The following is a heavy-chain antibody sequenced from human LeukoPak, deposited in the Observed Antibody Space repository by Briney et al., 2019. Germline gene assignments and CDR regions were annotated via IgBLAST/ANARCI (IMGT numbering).Heavy chain of an antibody. V-gene: IGHV4-59*08. CDR3: ARHDPYSSSFALDY. J-gene: IGHJ4*02. D-gene: IGHD6-13*01. CDR1: GGSINSYY. Sequence: SETLSLTCTVSGGSINSYYWSWIRQPPGRGLEWIGYISYSGATNYNPSLKSRVTISVDRSKNQFSLRLSSVTAADTAVYYCARHDPYSSSFALDYWGQGTLVTVSS. CDR2: ISYSGAT.